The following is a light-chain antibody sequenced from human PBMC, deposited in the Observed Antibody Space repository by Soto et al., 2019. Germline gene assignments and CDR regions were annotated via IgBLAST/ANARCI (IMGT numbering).Light chain of an antibody. Sequence: QSALTQPASVSGSPGQSITISCTGTSSDVGGYNFVAWYQQYPGKAPKVMIYEGSQRPSGVSTRFSGSRSSNTASLTISGLQPEDEADYYCCSYAGSSTYVFGTGTKVTVL. J-gene: IGLJ1*01. CDR1: SSDVGGYNF. CDR3: CSYAGSSTYV. CDR2: EGS. V-gene: IGLV2-23*01.